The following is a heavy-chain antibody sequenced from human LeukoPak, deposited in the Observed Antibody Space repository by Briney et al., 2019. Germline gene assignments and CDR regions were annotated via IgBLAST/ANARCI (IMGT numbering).Heavy chain of an antibody. V-gene: IGHV3-20*04. Sequence: PGGSLRLSCASSGFMFDDYGMSWVRQAPGKGLEWVSGINWNGGSTGYADSVKGRFTISRDNAKNSLYLQMNSLRAKDTAVYYCARDETVGAATDYWGQGTLVTVSS. CDR2: INWNGGST. CDR1: GFMFDDYG. J-gene: IGHJ4*02. D-gene: IGHD2-15*01. CDR3: ARDETVGAATDY.